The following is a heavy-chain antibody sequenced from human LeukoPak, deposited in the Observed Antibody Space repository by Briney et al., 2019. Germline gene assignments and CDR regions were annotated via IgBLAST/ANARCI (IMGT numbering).Heavy chain of an antibody. V-gene: IGHV4-34*01. Sequence: NTSETLSLTCAVYGGSFSGYYWSWIRQPPGKGLEWIGEINHSGSTNYNPSLKSRVTISVDTSKNQFSLKLSSVTAADTAVYYCARYPYFDYWGQGTLVTVSS. CDR1: GGSFSGYY. CDR3: ARYPYFDY. J-gene: IGHJ4*02. CDR2: INHSGST. D-gene: IGHD2-2*01.